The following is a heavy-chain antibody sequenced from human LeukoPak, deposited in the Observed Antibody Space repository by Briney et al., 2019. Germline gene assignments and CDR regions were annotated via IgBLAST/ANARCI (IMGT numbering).Heavy chain of an antibody. Sequence: GGSLRLSCVGFGFKFSSYNMNWVRQAPGKGLEWVSSISSSSSYIYYADSVKGRFTISRDNSKNTLYLQMNSLRAEDTAVYYCAKDIAQGYTFGSIEQDYWGQGTLVTVSS. V-gene: IGHV3-21*04. J-gene: IGHJ4*02. CDR2: ISSSSSYI. CDR1: GFKFSSYN. CDR3: AKDIAQGYTFGSIEQDY. D-gene: IGHD5-18*01.